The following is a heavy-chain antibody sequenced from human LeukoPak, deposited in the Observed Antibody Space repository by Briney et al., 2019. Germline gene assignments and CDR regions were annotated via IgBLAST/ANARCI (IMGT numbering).Heavy chain of an antibody. CDR2: IIPILGIA. V-gene: IGHV1-69*04. D-gene: IGHD5-18*01. Sequence: SVKVSCKASGGTFSSYAISWVRQAPGQGLEWMGRIIPILGIANYAQKFQGRVTITADKSTSTAYMELSSLRSEDTAVYYCARERGYSYGYSHYYGMDVWGQGTTVTVSS. J-gene: IGHJ6*02. CDR1: GGTFSSYA. CDR3: ARERGYSYGYSHYYGMDV.